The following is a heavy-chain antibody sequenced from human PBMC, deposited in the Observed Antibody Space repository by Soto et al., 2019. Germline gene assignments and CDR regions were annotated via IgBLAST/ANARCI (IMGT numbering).Heavy chain of an antibody. CDR3: ATWKGPTVTSTGGGFDI. J-gene: IGHJ3*02. Sequence: GESLKISCKGSGYSFTSYWIGWVRQMPGKGLEWMGIIYPGDSDTRYSPSFQGQVTISADKSISTAYLQWSSLKASDTAMYYCATWKGPTVTSTGGGFDIWGQGTMVTVSS. V-gene: IGHV5-51*01. CDR2: IYPGDSDT. D-gene: IGHD4-17*01. CDR1: GYSFTSYW.